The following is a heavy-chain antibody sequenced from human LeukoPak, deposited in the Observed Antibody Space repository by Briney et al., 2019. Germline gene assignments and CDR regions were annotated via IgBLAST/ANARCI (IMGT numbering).Heavy chain of an antibody. V-gene: IGHV6-1*01. CDR2: TYYRSHWSY. CDR1: GDSVSSNTAA. D-gene: IGHD3-3*01. J-gene: IGHJ4*02. Sequence: SQTLSLTCAISGDSVSSNTAAWNWIRQSPSRGLEWLGRTYYRSHWSYQYAESVRSRITINVDTSKNQFSLQLNSVTPEDTAVYHCARDPSDDQGLDCWGQGTLVTVSS. CDR3: ARDPSDDQGLDC.